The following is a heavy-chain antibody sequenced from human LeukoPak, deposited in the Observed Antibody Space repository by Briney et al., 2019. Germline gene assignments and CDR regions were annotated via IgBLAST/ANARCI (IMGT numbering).Heavy chain of an antibody. V-gene: IGHV1-2*02. CDR3: AREVDFDY. CDR2: INPNSGGT. D-gene: IGHD2-15*01. CDR1: GYTFTGYY. J-gene: IGHJ4*02. Sequence: ASVKVSCKASGYTFTGYYMHWVRQAPGQGLEWMGWINPNSGGTNYAQKFQGRVTMTTDTSTSTAYMELRSLRSDDTAVYYCAREVDFDYWGQGTLVTVSS.